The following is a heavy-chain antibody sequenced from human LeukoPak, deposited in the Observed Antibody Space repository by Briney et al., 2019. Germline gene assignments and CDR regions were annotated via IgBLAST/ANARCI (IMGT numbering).Heavy chain of an antibody. D-gene: IGHD3-3*01. Sequence: GGSLRLSCAASGFTFSSYEMNWVRQAPGKGLGWVSYISSSGSTIYYADSVKGRFTISRDNAKNSLYLQMNSLRAEDTAVYYCARDLVVVDVWSGYSSLSWGQGTLVTVSS. J-gene: IGHJ4*02. CDR1: GFTFSSYE. V-gene: IGHV3-48*03. CDR3: ARDLVVVDVWSGYSSLS. CDR2: ISSSGSTI.